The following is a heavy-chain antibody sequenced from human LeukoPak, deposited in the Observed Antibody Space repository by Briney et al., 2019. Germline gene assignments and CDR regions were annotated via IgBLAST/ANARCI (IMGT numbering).Heavy chain of an antibody. CDR3: ARAEGSSWYTRTWFDP. D-gene: IGHD6-13*01. CDR1: GGSISSYY. J-gene: IGHJ5*02. CDR2: IYYSGST. V-gene: IGHV4-59*01. Sequence: SETLSLTCSVSGGSISSYYWSWIRQPPGKGLEWIGYIYYSGSTNYNPSLKSRVTISVDTSKNQFSLKVSSVTAADTAVYYCARAEGSSWYTRTWFDPWGQGTLVTVSS.